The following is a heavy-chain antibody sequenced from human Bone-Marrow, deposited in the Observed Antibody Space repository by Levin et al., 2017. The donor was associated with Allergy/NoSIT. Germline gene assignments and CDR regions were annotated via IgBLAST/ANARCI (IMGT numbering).Heavy chain of an antibody. Sequence: GGSLRLSCAASGFTFSSYAMHWVRQAPGKGLEWVAVISYDGSNKYYADSVKGRFTISRDNSKNTLYLQMNSLRAEDTAVYYCERGGWLGGNCCYYGMDVWGQGTTVTVSS. J-gene: IGHJ6*02. CDR1: GFTFSSYA. CDR3: ERGGWLGGNCCYYGMDV. CDR2: ISYDGSNK. V-gene: IGHV3-30*04. D-gene: IGHD2-15*01.